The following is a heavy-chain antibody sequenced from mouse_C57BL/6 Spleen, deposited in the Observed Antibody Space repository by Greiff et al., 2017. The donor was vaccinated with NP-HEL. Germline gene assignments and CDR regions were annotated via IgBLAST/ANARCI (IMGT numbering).Heavy chain of an antibody. D-gene: IGHD1-1*01. J-gene: IGHJ4*01. V-gene: IGHV1-64*01. CDR2: IHPNSGST. Sequence: QVQLKQPGAELVKPGASVKLSCKASGYTFTSYWMHWVKQRPGQGLEWIGMIHPNSGSTNYNEKFKSKATLTVDKSSSTAYMQLSSLTSEDSAVYYCARRVLLDDPYYYAMDYWGQGTSVTVSS. CDR1: GYTFTSYW. CDR3: ARRVLLDDPYYYAMDY.